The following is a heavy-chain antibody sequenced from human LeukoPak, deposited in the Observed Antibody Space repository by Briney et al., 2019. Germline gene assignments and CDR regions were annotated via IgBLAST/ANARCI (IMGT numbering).Heavy chain of an antibody. J-gene: IGHJ6*02. Sequence: PSETLSLTCTVSGGSISSYYWSWIRQPPGKGLEWIGYIYYSGSTNYNPSLKSRVTISVDTSKNQFSLELSSVTAADTAVYYCARQKLVLGYYYGMDVWGQGTTVTVSS. D-gene: IGHD6-13*01. CDR2: IYYSGST. CDR3: ARQKLVLGYYYGMDV. CDR1: GGSISSYY. V-gene: IGHV4-59*08.